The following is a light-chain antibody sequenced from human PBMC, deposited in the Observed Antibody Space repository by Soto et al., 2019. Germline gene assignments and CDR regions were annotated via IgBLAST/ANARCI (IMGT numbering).Light chain of an antibody. CDR2: MNN. CDR1: RSNIGSSI. CDR3: VACDDDLSARV. J-gene: IGLJ3*02. V-gene: IGLV1-47*01. Sequence: QSVLTQPPSLSGTPGQTVTISCLGSRSNIGSSIVHWYQQFPGTAPKHLIFMNNQRPSGVPDRFSGSKSGTSASLVISGLRSEDEADYYCVACDDDLSARVFGGGTKVTVL.